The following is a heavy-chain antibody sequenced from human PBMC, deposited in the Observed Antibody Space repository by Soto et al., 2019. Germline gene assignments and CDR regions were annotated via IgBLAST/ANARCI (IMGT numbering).Heavy chain of an antibody. V-gene: IGHV3-30*03. Sequence: QVHLVESGGGVVQPGRSLRLSCAASGFSFRNNGMHWVRQAPGKGLEFVAVISYDGGHEDYADSEKGRFTISRDNSKNMLFLQMNSLRPDDTAVYYCASDSGGYSNYVDYWGQGTLVTVSS. CDR2: ISYDGGHE. D-gene: IGHD6-25*01. CDR3: ASDSGGYSNYVDY. CDR1: GFSFRNNG. J-gene: IGHJ4*02.